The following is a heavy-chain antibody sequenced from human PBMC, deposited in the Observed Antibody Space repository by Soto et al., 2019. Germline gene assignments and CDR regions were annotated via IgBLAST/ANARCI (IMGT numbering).Heavy chain of an antibody. J-gene: IGHJ6*02. CDR3: ASDLAAAGTRHYYYYYGMDV. CDR1: GFTFSSYW. CDR2: IRQDGSEK. Sequence: QPGWSLRLSCAASGFTFSSYWMSWVRQAPGKGLEWVANIRQDGSEKYYVDSVKGRFTISRDNAKNSLYLQMNSLRAEDTAVYYFASDLAAAGTRHYYYYYGMDVWGQGTTVTVSS. V-gene: IGHV3-7*01. D-gene: IGHD6-13*01.